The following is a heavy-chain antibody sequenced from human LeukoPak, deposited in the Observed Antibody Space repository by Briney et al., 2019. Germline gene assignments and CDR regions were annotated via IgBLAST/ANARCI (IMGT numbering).Heavy chain of an antibody. D-gene: IGHD6-13*01. CDR3: ARRIAAAGTRGGVNFDY. CDR2: INHSGST. CDR1: GGSFSGYY. Sequence: SETLSLTCAVYGGSFSGYYWSWIRQPPGKGLEWIGEINHSGSTNYNPSLKSRVTISVGTSKNQFSLKLSSVTAADTAVYYCARRIAAAGTRGGVNFDYWGQGTLVTVSS. V-gene: IGHV4-34*01. J-gene: IGHJ4*02.